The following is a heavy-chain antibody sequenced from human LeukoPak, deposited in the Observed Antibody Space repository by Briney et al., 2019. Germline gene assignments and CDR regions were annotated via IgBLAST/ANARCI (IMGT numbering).Heavy chain of an antibody. D-gene: IGHD3-22*01. V-gene: IGHV3-21*04. CDR2: ISSSSSYI. CDR3: AVRITMIVVVIPDPGQYYFDY. J-gene: IGHJ4*02. CDR1: GFTFSSYS. Sequence: GGSLRLSCAASGFTFSSYSMNWVRQAPGKGLEWVSSISSSSSYIYYADSVKGRFTISRDNAKNSLYLQMNSLRAEDTALYHCAVRITMIVVVIPDPGQYYFDYWGQGTLVTVSS.